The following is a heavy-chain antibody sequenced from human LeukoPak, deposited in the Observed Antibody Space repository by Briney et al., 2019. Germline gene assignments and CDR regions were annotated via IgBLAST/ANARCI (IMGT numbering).Heavy chain of an antibody. CDR2: IYYSGTT. D-gene: IGHD3-10*01. CDR1: GGSMSSGSYY. V-gene: IGHV4-39*07. Sequence: SETLSLTCTVSGGSMSSGSYYWGWIRQPPGKGLEWIGNIYYSGTTYYNPSLKSRVTISVDKSKNQFSLKMTSVTAADTAVYYCLGSYQHNYFDPWGQGTLVTVSS. CDR3: LGSYQHNYFDP. J-gene: IGHJ5*02.